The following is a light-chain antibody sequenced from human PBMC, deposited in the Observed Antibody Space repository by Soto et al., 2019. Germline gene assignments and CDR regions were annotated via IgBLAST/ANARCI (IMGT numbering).Light chain of an antibody. CDR2: AVS. CDR3: SSYTSDSSYV. CDR1: SSDVGLYDY. Sequence: QSVLTQPASVSGSTGQSITISCTGTSSDVGLYDYVSWYHQHPGKARQLMIYAVSNGASGVSSSFSASRSGNTASLFISELQAEDEADYYCSSYTSDSSYVFGSGTKVTAL. V-gene: IGLV2-14*01. J-gene: IGLJ1*01.